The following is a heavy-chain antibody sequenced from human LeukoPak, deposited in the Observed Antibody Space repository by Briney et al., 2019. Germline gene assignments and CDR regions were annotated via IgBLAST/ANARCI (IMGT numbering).Heavy chain of an antibody. CDR2: ISWDGDRI. CDR1: GFTFDDNT. J-gene: IGHJ4*02. D-gene: IGHD3-16*01. CDR3: AKEVLYDYSIDY. V-gene: IGHV3-43*01. Sequence: TGGSLRLSCAASGFTFDDNTMHWVRQAPGKGLEWISVISWDGDRIYYADSVKGRFTISRDNSKSSLYLQMNSLKTEDTALYYCAKEVLYDYSIDYWGQGALVTVSS.